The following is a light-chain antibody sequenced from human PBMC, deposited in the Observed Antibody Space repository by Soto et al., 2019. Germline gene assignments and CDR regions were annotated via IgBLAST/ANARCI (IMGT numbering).Light chain of an antibody. Sequence: DIQMTQSPSSLSASVGDRVTITCRASQGISNYLAWYQQKPGKVPKLLIYSASTLQSGVLSRFSGSGSGTDFTLTISSLEPEDVATYYCQHYNNAPYTFGQGTKLEIK. CDR1: QGISNY. CDR2: SAS. J-gene: IGKJ2*01. V-gene: IGKV1-27*01. CDR3: QHYNNAPYT.